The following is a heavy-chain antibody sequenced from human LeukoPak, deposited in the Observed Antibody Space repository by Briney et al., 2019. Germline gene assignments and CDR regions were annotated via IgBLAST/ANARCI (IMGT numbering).Heavy chain of an antibody. Sequence: SETLSLTCAVYGGSFSGYYWSWIRQPPGKGLEWIGEINHRGGTNYNPSLKSRVTISVDTCKNQFSLKLSSVTAADTAVYYCARRRYSSGWYAVDYWGQGTLVTVSS. D-gene: IGHD6-19*01. CDR1: GGSFSGYY. V-gene: IGHV4-34*01. CDR2: INHRGGT. CDR3: ARRRYSSGWYAVDY. J-gene: IGHJ4*02.